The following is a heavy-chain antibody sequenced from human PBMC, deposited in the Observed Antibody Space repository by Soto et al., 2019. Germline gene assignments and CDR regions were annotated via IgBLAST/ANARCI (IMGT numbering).Heavy chain of an antibody. CDR2: IKSKTDGGTT. CDR1: GFTFSNAW. D-gene: IGHD3-9*01. Sequence: GGSLRLSCAASGFTFSNAWMNWVPQAPGKGLEWVGRIKSKTDGGTTDYAAPVKGRFTISRDDSKNTLYLQMNSLKTEDTAVYYCTTIPERLVLRYFDWLPKHYGMDVWGQGTTVTVSS. V-gene: IGHV3-15*07. CDR3: TTIPERLVLRYFDWLPKHYGMDV. J-gene: IGHJ6*02.